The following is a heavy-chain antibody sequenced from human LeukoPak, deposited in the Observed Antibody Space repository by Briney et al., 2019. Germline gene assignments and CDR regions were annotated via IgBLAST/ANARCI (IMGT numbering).Heavy chain of an antibody. CDR1: GDSISNNH. CDR2: IYYSGST. CDR3: AKGRSGYDIFDY. D-gene: IGHD5-12*01. Sequence: SETLSLTCTVSGDSISNNHWSWIRQPPGKGLEWIGYIYYSGSTNYNPSLKSRVTISVDTSKNQFSLKLSSVTAADTAVYYCAKGRSGYDIFDYWGQGTLVTVSS. V-gene: IGHV4-59*01. J-gene: IGHJ4*02.